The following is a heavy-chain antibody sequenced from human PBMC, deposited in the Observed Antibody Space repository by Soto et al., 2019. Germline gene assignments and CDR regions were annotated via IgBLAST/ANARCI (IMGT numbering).Heavy chain of an antibody. CDR1: GFTFSSYA. CDR3: AKERTGSNHYYGMDV. J-gene: IGHJ6*02. D-gene: IGHD1-26*01. CDR2: ISGSGTGT. Sequence: PGGSLRLSCEGSGFTFSSYALSWVRLRPGRGLEWVAWISGSGTGTNSADSVKGRFTITRDNSKTTVYLQMSSLTVEDTAVYYCAKERTGSNHYYGMDVWGQGT. V-gene: IGHV3-23*01.